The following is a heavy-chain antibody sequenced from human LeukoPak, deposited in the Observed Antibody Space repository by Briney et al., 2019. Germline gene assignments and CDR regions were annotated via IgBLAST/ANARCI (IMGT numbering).Heavy chain of an antibody. V-gene: IGHV4-30-2*01. J-gene: IGHJ3*02. D-gene: IGHD1-26*01. Sequence: SETLSLTCTVSGGSISSGGYYWSWIRQPPGKGLEWIGYTYHSGSTYYNPSLKSRVTISVDRSKNQFSLKLSSVTAADTAVYYCARQVVGATNAFDIWGQGTMVTVSS. CDR2: TYHSGST. CDR1: GGSISSGGYY. CDR3: ARQVVGATNAFDI.